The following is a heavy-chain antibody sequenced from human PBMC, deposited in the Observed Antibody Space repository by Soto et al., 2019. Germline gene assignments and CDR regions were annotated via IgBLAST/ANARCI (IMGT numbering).Heavy chain of an antibody. CDR2: MNPTNGNT. D-gene: IGHD7-27*01. CDR1: TYTFTNYD. J-gene: IGHJ4*02. Sequence: QVQLVQSGAEVKKPGASVKVSWKASTYTFTNYDINWFRQATGQGLEWMGWMNPTNGNTGYAQNFQGRVTMTRSTSITTAYMELSSLRSEDTAVYYCAKGPRNWGVDYWGQGTLVTVSS. CDR3: AKGPRNWGVDY. V-gene: IGHV1-8*01.